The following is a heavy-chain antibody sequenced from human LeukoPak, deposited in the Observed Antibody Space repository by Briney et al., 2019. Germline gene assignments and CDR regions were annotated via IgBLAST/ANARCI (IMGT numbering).Heavy chain of an antibody. Sequence: SVKVSCKASGGTFSSYAISWVRQAPGQGLEWMGRIIPILGIANYAQKFQGRVTITADKSTSTAYMELSSLRSEDTAVYYCARVSPDGYFDYWRQGALVTVSS. J-gene: IGHJ4*02. CDR2: IIPILGIA. V-gene: IGHV1-69*04. CDR3: ARVSPDGYFDY. CDR1: GGTFSSYA. D-gene: IGHD2/OR15-2a*01.